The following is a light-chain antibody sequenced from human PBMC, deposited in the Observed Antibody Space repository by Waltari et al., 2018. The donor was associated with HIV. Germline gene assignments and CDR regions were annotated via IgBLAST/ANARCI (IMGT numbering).Light chain of an antibody. J-gene: IGLJ2*01. Sequence: QSALTQPASVSGSPGQSITLSCTGTTNDIGAYNYVSWYQLLPGRPPKVIIFQVTDRPSWVSSRFSGDKSWNTASLAISGLQPEDEADYFCSSYTTDNPVVFGGGTRLTVL. CDR3: SSYTTDNPVV. V-gene: IGLV2-14*01. CDR1: TNDIGAYNY. CDR2: QVT.